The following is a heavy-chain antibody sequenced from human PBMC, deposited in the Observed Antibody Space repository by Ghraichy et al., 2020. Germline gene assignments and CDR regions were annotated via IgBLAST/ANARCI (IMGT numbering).Heavy chain of an antibody. J-gene: IGHJ6*02. CDR1: EFTFSSYA. CDR2: ISNNGANT. D-gene: IGHD2-2*01. CDR3: ARYCISTSCVGHPYYYGIDV. Sequence: GGSLRLSCAASEFTFSSYAMSWVRRAPGKGLEWVSDISNNGANTYYADSVMGRFTISRDNSKNSLYLQMNSLRAEDTALYYCARYCISTSCVGHPYYYGIDVWGQGTTVTVSS. V-gene: IGHV3-23*01.